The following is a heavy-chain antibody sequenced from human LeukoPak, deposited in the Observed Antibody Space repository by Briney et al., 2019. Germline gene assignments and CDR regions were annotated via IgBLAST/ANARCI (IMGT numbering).Heavy chain of an antibody. D-gene: IGHD6-19*01. V-gene: IGHV3-66*01. J-gene: IGHJ4*02. CDR2: IYSGGST. CDR1: GFTVSSNY. CDR3: ARAHSSGWYVVDY. Sequence: PGGSLRLSCAASGFTVSSNYMSWVRQAPGKGLEWVSVIYSGGSTYYADSVKGRFTISRDNSKNTLYLQMSSLRAEDTAVYYCARAHSSGWYVVDYWGQGTLVTVSS.